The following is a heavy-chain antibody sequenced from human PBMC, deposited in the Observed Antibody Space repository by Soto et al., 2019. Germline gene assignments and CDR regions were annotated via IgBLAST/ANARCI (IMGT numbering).Heavy chain of an antibody. CDR1: GFTFSSYA. Sequence: GGSLRLSCAASGFTFSSYAMSWVRQAPGKGLEWVSTISGTGGSTYYADSVKGRFTISRDNSKNTLYLQMNSLRAEDTAVYYCATSGYYDILTGYYMRSGPFDIWGQGTMVTVSS. V-gene: IGHV3-23*01. D-gene: IGHD3-9*01. CDR2: ISGTGGST. CDR3: ATSGYYDILTGYYMRSGPFDI. J-gene: IGHJ3*02.